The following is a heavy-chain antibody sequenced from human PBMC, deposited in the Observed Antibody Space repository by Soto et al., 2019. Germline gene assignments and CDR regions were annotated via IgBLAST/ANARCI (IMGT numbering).Heavy chain of an antibody. CDR3: AVNSKGYYYDSSGFFDY. CDR2: ISYDGSNK. J-gene: IGHJ4*02. CDR1: GFTFSSYG. D-gene: IGHD3-22*01. V-gene: IGHV3-30*03. Sequence: AGGSLRHSFAGSGFTFSSYGMHRVRPAPGKGLEWLAVISYDGSNKYYADSVKGRFTISRDNSKNTLYLQMNSLRAEDTAVYYCAVNSKGYYYDSSGFFDYWGQGTLVTVSS.